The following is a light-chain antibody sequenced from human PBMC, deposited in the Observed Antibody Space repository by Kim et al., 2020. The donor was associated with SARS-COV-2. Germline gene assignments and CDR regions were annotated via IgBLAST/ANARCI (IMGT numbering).Light chain of an antibody. CDR1: QTISYN. V-gene: IGKV3-15*01. J-gene: IGKJ4*01. CDR2: GAS. CDR3: QQYSDWPPLT. Sequence: SPGERVTLSGRASQTISYNLAWYQQKPGQAPRVLIYGASTRDTGIPARFSGSGSGTEFTLTITSLQSEDFAIYYCQQYSDWPPLTFGGGTKVDIK.